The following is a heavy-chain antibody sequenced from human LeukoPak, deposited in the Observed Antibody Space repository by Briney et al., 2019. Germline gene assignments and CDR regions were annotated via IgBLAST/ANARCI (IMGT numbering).Heavy chain of an antibody. J-gene: IGHJ5*02. CDR1: GGSISSGGYY. CDR2: IYYSGST. CDR3: ARAYAAAANWFDP. Sequence: SQTLSLTCTVSGGSISSGGYYWSWIRQHPGKGLEWIGYIYYSGSTYYNLSLKSRVTISVDTSKNQFSLKLSSVTAADTAVYYCARAYAAAANWFDPWGQGTLVTVSS. D-gene: IGHD6-25*01. V-gene: IGHV4-31*03.